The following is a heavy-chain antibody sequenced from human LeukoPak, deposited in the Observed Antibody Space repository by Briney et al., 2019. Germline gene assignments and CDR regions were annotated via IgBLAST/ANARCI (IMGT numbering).Heavy chain of an antibody. Sequence: PGGSLRLSCAASGFTFSSYAMSWVRQPPGKGLEWIGTLYYTGSTYYNPSLKSRVTISVDTSKNQFSLKLSSVTAADTAVYYCACRVDTAMVIAYWGQGILVTVSS. CDR3: ACRVDTAMVIAY. D-gene: IGHD5-18*01. V-gene: IGHV4-39*01. CDR1: GFTFSSYA. J-gene: IGHJ4*02. CDR2: LYYTGST.